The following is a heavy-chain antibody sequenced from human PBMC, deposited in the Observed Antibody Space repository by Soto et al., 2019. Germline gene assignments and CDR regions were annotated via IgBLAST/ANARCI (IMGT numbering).Heavy chain of an antibody. CDR1: GFTFSSYA. V-gene: IGHV3-23*01. D-gene: IGHD6-19*01. J-gene: IGHJ3*02. Sequence: EVQLLESGGGLVQPGGSLRLSCAASGFTFSSYAMSWVRQAPGKGLEWVSAISGSGGTTYYADSVKGRFTFSRDMSKNTLYLQMNSLRAEDTAVYYCAKNANGWFSAFDIWGQGTMVTVSS. CDR2: ISGSGGTT. CDR3: AKNANGWFSAFDI.